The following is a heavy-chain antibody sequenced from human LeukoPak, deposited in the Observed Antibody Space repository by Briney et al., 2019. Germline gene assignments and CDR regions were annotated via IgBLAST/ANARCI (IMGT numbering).Heavy chain of an antibody. V-gene: IGHV3-23*01. J-gene: IGHJ3*02. Sequence: GGSLRLSCAASGFTFSSYATSWVRQAPGKGLEWVSAISGSGGSTYYADSVKGRFTISRDNSKNTLYLQMNSLRAEDTAVYYCAREHGEPPDAFDIWGQGTMVTVSS. CDR1: GFTFSSYA. CDR2: ISGSGGST. D-gene: IGHD4-17*01. CDR3: AREHGEPPDAFDI.